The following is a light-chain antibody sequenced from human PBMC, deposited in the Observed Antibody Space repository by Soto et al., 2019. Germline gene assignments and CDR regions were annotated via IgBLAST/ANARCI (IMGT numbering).Light chain of an antibody. CDR3: QQRSTTWT. V-gene: IGKV3-11*01. J-gene: IGKJ1*01. CDR1: QSVSSY. Sequence: EIVLTQSPATLSLSPGERATLSCRAGQSVSSYLAWYQQKPGQAPRLLIYDASNRATGIPARFSGSGSGTDFTLTISSLEPEDFAVYYCQQRSTTWTFGQGTKVEIK. CDR2: DAS.